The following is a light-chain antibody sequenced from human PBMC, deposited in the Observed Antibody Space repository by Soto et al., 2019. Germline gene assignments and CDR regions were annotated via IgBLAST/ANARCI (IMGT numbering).Light chain of an antibody. Sequence: QSALTQPASVSGSPGQSITISCTGTSSDVGGYNYVSWYQQHPGKALKLIIFEVSYRPSGISNRFSASNPGDTACLTISRLQADDQADSYRCSSKDSRTHMFGSGTKVTVL. V-gene: IGLV2-14*01. CDR1: SSDVGGYNY. CDR3: CSSKDSRTHM. CDR2: EVS. J-gene: IGLJ1*01.